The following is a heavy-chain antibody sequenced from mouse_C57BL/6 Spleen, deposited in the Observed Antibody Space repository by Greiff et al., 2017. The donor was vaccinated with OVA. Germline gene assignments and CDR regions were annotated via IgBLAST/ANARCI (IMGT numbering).Heavy chain of an antibody. Sequence: QVHVKQPGAELVKPGASVKMSCKASGYTFTSYWITWVKQRPGQGLEWIGDIYPGSGSTNYNEKFKSKATLTVDTSSSTAYMQLSSLTSEDSAVYYCARIYDGYSYFDYWGQGTTLTVSS. CDR1: GYTFTSYW. CDR3: ARIYDGYSYFDY. D-gene: IGHD2-3*01. V-gene: IGHV1-55*01. J-gene: IGHJ2*01. CDR2: IYPGSGST.